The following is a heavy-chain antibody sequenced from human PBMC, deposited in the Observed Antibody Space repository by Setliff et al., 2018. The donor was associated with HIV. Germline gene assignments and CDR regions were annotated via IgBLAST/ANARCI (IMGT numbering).Heavy chain of an antibody. CDR2: IYYSGST. Sequence: SETLSLTCTVSGASISSVGYYWSWIRQHPGKGLEWIGYIYYSGSTYYNPSLKSRVTISVDTSKNQFSLKLSSVTAADTAVYYCARLSDTAMASFDSWGQGILVTVSS. CDR3: ARLSDTAMASFDS. CDR1: GASISSVGYY. D-gene: IGHD5-18*01. J-gene: IGHJ4*02. V-gene: IGHV4-31*03.